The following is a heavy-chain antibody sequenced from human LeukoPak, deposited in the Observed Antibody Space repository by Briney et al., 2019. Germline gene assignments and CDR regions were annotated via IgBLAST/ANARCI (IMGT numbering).Heavy chain of an antibody. CDR2: ISWNSGSI. Sequence: SLRLSCAASGFTFSSYAMSWVRQAPGKGLEWVSGISWNSGSIGYADSVKGRFTISRDNAKNSLYLQMNSLRAEDTALYYCAKDMESLAAAGLIDYWGQGTLVTVSS. D-gene: IGHD6-13*01. V-gene: IGHV3-9*01. CDR1: GFTFSSYA. J-gene: IGHJ4*02. CDR3: AKDMESLAAAGLIDY.